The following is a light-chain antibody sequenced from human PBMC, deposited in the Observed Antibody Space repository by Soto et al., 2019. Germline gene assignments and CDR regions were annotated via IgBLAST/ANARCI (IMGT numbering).Light chain of an antibody. CDR1: KSEVGGYNY. CDR3: SSYTSSSTLEV. V-gene: IGLV2-14*01. J-gene: IGLJ1*01. Sequence: QSVLDQPSSGSGASGQSITIFWTGTKSEVGGYNYVSWYQQHPGKAPKLMIYDVSNRPSGVSNRFSGSKSGNTASLTISGLQAEDEADYYCSSYTSSSTLEVFGTGTKVTVL. CDR2: DVS.